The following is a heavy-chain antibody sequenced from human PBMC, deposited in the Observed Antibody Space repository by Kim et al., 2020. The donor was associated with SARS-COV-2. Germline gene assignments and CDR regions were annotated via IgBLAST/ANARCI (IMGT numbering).Heavy chain of an antibody. CDR1: GFSLSTSGVG. J-gene: IGHJ4*02. V-gene: IGHV2-5*02. CDR3: EHRTNYDIFPGFDY. CDR2: IYLDDDK. D-gene: IGHD3-9*01. Sequence: SGPTLVNPTQTLTLTCTFSGFSLSTSGVGVGWIRQPPGKALEWLALIYLDDDKRYSPSLKSRLTITKDTSKNQVVLTMTNMDPVDTATYYCEHRTNYDIFPGFDYWGQGNLVTVSS.